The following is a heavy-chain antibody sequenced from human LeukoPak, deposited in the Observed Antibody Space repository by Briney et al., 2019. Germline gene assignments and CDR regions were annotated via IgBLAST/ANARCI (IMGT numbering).Heavy chain of an antibody. CDR1: GGSISSYY. CDR2: IYYSGST. CDR3: ARESRGGWESYFDY. Sequence: SETLSLTCTVSGGSISSYYWSWIRQPPGKGLEWIGYIYYSGSTNYNPSLKSRVTISVDTSKNQFSLKLGSVTAADTAVYYCARESRGGWESYFDYWGQGTLVTVSS. V-gene: IGHV4-59*01. J-gene: IGHJ4*02. D-gene: IGHD6-19*01.